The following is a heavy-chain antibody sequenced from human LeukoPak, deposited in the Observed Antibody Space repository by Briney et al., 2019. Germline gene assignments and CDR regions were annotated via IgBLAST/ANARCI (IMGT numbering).Heavy chain of an antibody. Sequence: GGSLRLSCAASGFTFSGYYMSWIRQAPGKGLEWVSYISSSGSTIYYADSVKVRFTISRDNAKNSLYLQMNSLRAEDTAVYYCARSKPRGATMVRGVIDYWGQGTLVTVSS. CDR2: ISSSGSTI. J-gene: IGHJ4*02. CDR3: ARSKPRGATMVRGVIDY. V-gene: IGHV3-11*04. D-gene: IGHD3-10*01. CDR1: GFTFSGYY.